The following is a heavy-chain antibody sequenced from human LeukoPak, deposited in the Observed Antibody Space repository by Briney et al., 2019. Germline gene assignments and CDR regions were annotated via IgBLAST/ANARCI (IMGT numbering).Heavy chain of an antibody. J-gene: IGHJ4*02. CDR3: ARNYYDSSGYYYFDH. Sequence: SVKVSCKASGGTFSSYTISWVRQAPGQGLEWMGRIIPILGIANYAQKFQGRVTITADKSTSTAYMELSSLRSEDTAVYYCARNYYDSSGYYYFDHWGQGTLVTVSS. D-gene: IGHD3-22*01. V-gene: IGHV1-69*02. CDR1: GGTFSSYT. CDR2: IIPILGIA.